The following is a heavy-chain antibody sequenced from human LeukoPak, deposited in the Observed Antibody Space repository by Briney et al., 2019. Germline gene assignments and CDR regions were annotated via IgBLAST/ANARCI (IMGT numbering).Heavy chain of an antibody. V-gene: IGHV3-23*01. Sequence: GGSLRLSCAASGFTFSSYAMNWVRQAPGKGLEWVSGISGSGGSTYYADSVKGRFIISRDNSKNTLYLRMYSLRAEDTALYYCAKDSPVLVGLFDYWGQGTLVTVSS. CDR1: GFTFSSYA. CDR3: AKDSPVLVGLFDY. CDR2: ISGSGGST. J-gene: IGHJ4*02. D-gene: IGHD2-2*01.